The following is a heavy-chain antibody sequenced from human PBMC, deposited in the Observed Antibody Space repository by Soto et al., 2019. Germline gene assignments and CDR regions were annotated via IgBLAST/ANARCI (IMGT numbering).Heavy chain of an antibody. CDR2: ISAHNGNT. CDR1: GYAFTTYG. Sequence: QVHLVQSGAEVKKPGASVKVSCQGSGYAFTTYGITWVRQAPGQGLEWMGWISAHNGNTNYAQKLQGRVTVTRDTSTSTAYMELRCLRYDDTAVYYCARGRYWDYWGQGALVTVSS. J-gene: IGHJ4*02. V-gene: IGHV1-18*01. D-gene: IGHD2-8*02. CDR3: ARGRYWDY.